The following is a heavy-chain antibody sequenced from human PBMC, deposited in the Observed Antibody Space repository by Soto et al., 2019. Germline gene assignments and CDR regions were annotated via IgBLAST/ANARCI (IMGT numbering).Heavy chain of an antibody. Sequence: LRLSCAASGFTFSDYYMSWIRQAPGKGLEWVSYISSSGSIIYYADSVKGRFTISRDNAKNLLYLQMNTLRAEDTAVYYCARDQGYYDSSGYFDFWGQGTLVTVSS. D-gene: IGHD3-22*01. V-gene: IGHV3-11*01. CDR2: ISSSGSII. J-gene: IGHJ4*02. CDR3: ARDQGYYDSSGYFDF. CDR1: GFTFSDYY.